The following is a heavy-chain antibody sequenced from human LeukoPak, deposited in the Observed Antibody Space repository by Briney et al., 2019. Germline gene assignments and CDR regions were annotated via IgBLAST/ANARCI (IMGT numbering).Heavy chain of an antibody. J-gene: IGHJ4*02. CDR2: IXYSGST. CDR1: GGXXXXXXYY. Sequence: SEXLSLTCTVXGGXXXXXXYYWXWIRQXXXXXXXXXXXIXYSGSTNYTPSLKSRVTISVDTSKNQFSLKLSSVTAADTAVYYCARESSGHIAVAGKRGNYFDYWGQGTLVTVSS. CDR3: ARESSGHIAVAGKRGNYFDY. V-gene: IGHV4-61*01. D-gene: IGHD6-19*01.